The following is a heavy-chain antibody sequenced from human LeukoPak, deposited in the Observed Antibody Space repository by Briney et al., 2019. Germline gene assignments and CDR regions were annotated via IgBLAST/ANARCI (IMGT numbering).Heavy chain of an antibody. D-gene: IGHD1-1*01. CDR2: IYGSGST. Sequence: PSETLSLTCTVSGGSISSYYWSWIRQPPGKGLEWIGHIYGSGSTNYNPSPKSRVTLSVDTSKNQFSLKLSSVTAADTAVYYSAREGTSGTHLNWFDPWGQGTLVTVSS. CDR3: AREGTSGTHLNWFDP. J-gene: IGHJ5*02. CDR1: GGSISSYY. V-gene: IGHV4-59*01.